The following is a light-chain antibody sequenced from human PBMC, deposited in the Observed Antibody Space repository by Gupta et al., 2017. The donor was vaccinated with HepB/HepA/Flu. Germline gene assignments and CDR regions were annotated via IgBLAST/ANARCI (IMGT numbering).Light chain of an antibody. CDR2: DSN. J-gene: IGLJ3*02. CDR1: SSNIGNNY. CDR3: GTWDSSLSGGWV. Sequence: QSVLTQPPSVSAAPGQKVTISCSGSSSNIGNNYVSWYQQLPGTAPKLLIYDSNKRPSGIPDRFSGSKSGTSATLGITGPQTGDEADYYCGTWDSSLSGGWVFGGGTKLTVL. V-gene: IGLV1-51*01.